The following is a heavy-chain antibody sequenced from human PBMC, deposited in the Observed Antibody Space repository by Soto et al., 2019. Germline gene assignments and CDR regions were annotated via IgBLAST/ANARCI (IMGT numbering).Heavy chain of an antibody. CDR1: GGTFSSYA. J-gene: IGHJ4*02. D-gene: IGHD1-26*01. Sequence: ASVKVSCKASGGTFSSYAISWVRQAPGQGLEWMGGIIPIFGTANYAQKFQGRVTITADESTSTAYMELSSLRSEDTAVYYCARDLRGGSDRFFDYWGQGTLVTVSS. CDR3: ARDLRGGSDRFFDY. CDR2: IIPIFGTA. V-gene: IGHV1-69*13.